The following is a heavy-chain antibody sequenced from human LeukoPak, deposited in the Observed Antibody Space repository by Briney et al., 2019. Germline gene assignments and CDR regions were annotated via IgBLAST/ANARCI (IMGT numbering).Heavy chain of an antibody. CDR3: ARGGSDSSSWYTILYYFDY. CDR2: INHSGST. V-gene: IGHV4-34*01. J-gene: IGHJ4*02. CDR1: GGSFSGYY. Sequence: SETLSLTCAVYGGSFSGYYWGWIRQPPGKGLEWIGEINHSGSTNYNPSLKSRVTISVDTSKNQFSLKLSSVTAADTAVYYCARGGSDSSSWYTILYYFDYWGQGTLVTVSS. D-gene: IGHD6-13*01.